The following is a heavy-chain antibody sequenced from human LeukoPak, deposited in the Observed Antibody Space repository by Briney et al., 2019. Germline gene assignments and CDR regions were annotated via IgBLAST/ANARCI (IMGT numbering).Heavy chain of an antibody. CDR3: ARHLRLRNPNAWFDP. V-gene: IGHV4-4*07. D-gene: IGHD2-15*01. J-gene: IGHJ5*02. CDR2: IYTSGST. Sequence: PSETLSLTCTVSGGSISSYYWSWIRQPAGKGLEWIGRIYTSGSTNYNPSLKSRVTMSVDTSKNQFSLKLSSVTAADTAVYYCARHLRLRNPNAWFDPWGQGTLVTVSS. CDR1: GGSISSYY.